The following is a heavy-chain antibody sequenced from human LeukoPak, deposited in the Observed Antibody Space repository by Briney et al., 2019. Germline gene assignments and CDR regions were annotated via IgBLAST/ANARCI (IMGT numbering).Heavy chain of an antibody. Sequence: GGSLRPSCAASGFSLSSYGMTWVRQAPGKGLERVSTLSDSGGGTYYADSVKGRFTISRDNSKNTLYLQMNSLRAEDTAVYYCARRAGAYSHPYDYWGQGTLVTVSS. D-gene: IGHD4/OR15-4a*01. CDR1: GFSLSSYG. V-gene: IGHV3-23*01. J-gene: IGHJ4*02. CDR2: LSDSGGGT. CDR3: ARRAGAYSHPYDY.